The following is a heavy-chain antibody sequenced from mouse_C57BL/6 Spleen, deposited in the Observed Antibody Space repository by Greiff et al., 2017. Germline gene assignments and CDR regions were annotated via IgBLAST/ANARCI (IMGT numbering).Heavy chain of an antibody. CDR2: IYPGDGDT. V-gene: IGHV1-82*01. D-gene: IGHD3-2*02. J-gene: IGHJ2*01. Sequence: QVQLQQSGPELVKPGASVKISCKASGYAFSSAWMNWVKQRPGKGLEWIGRIYPGDGDTNYNGKFKGKATLTADKSSSTAYMQLSSLTSEDSAVYFCARQLRLYCFDYWGQGTPLTVSS. CDR1: GYAFSSAW. CDR3: ARQLRLYCFDY.